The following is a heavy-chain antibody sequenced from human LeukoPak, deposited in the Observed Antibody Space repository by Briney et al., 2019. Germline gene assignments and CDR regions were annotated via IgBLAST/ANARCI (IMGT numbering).Heavy chain of an antibody. V-gene: IGHV3-23*01. CDR2: ISNNGGYT. J-gene: IGHJ4*02. Sequence: GGSLRLSCAASGFTFISSAMSWVRQAPGKGLEWVSAISNNGGYTYYADSVQGRFTISRDNSKSTLCLQMNSLRAEDTAVYYCAKQLGYCSDGSCYFPYWGQGTLVTVSS. CDR1: GFTFISSA. CDR3: AKQLGYCSDGSCYFPY. D-gene: IGHD2-15*01.